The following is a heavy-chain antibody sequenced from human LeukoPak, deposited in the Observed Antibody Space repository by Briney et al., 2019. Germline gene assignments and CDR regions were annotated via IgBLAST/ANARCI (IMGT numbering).Heavy chain of an antibody. CDR1: GFTFSSYS. CDR2: ISSSSSYI. CDR3: ARDGIAVAGTGALIN. J-gene: IGHJ4*02. Sequence: PGGSLRLSCAASGFTFSSYSMNWVRQAPGKGLEWVSSISSSSSYIYYADSVKGRFTISRDNAKNSLYLQMNSLRAEDTAVYYCARDGIAVAGTGALINWGQGTLVTVSS. D-gene: IGHD6-19*01. V-gene: IGHV3-21*01.